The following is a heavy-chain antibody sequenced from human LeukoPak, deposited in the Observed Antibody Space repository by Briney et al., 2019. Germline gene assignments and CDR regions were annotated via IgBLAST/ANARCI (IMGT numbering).Heavy chain of an antibody. V-gene: IGHV1-8*01. Sequence: XWVRXATGXGXEXMGXMNPNSGNTGYAQKFQGRVTMTRNTSISTAYMELSSLRSEDTAVYYCARNIGRFGELTLDYWGQGTLVTVSS. CDR3: ARNIGRFGELTLDY. D-gene: IGHD3-10*01. J-gene: IGHJ4*02. CDR2: MNPNSGNT.